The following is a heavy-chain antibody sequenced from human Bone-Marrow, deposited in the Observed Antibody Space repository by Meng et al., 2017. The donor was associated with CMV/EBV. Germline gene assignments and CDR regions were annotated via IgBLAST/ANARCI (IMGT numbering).Heavy chain of an antibody. CDR1: GGSISGYF. CDR2: IHYSGST. J-gene: IGHJ6*02. CDR3: ARAGGFGSYSGMDV. D-gene: IGHD3-10*01. Sequence: SETLSLTCIVSGGSISGYFWSWIRQPPGKGLEWIGYIHYSGSTNYSPSLKSRVTVSVDTSKNQFSLKLTSVTAADTAVYYCARAGGFGSYSGMDVWGQGTTVTV. V-gene: IGHV4-59*01.